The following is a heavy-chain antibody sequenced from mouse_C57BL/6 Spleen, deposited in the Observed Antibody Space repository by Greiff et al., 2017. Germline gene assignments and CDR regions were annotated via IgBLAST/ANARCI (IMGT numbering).Heavy chain of an antibody. CDR3: TPLDYGSSYWYFDV. J-gene: IGHJ1*03. D-gene: IGHD1-1*01. Sequence: EVQRVESGGGLVQPGGSMKLSCAASGFTFSDAWMDWVRQSPEKGLEWVAEIRNKANNHATYYAESVKGRFTISRDDSKSSVYLQMNSLRAEDTGIYYRTPLDYGSSYWYFDVWGTGTTVTVSS. CDR2: IRNKANNHAT. V-gene: IGHV6-6*01. CDR1: GFTFSDAW.